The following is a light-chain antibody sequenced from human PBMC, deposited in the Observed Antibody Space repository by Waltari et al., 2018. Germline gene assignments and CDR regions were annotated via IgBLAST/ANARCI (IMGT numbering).Light chain of an antibody. Sequence: EIVFTQSPATLSLSPGERATLSCRASQSVSTSLGWYQQKPGQAPRLLIYDVSSRATDIPARFRGSGSGTDFTLTISSLEPEDFAVYYCQQRSNWPSITFGQGTRLEIK. V-gene: IGKV3-11*01. CDR1: QSVSTS. J-gene: IGKJ5*01. CDR3: QQRSNWPSIT. CDR2: DVS.